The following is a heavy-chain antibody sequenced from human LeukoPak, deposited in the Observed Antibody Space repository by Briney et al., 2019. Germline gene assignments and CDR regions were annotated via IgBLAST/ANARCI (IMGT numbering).Heavy chain of an antibody. CDR2: IIPIFGTA. CDR1: GGTFSSYA. V-gene: IGHV1-69*13. Sequence: ASVKVSCKASGGTFSSYAISWVRQAPGQGLEWMGGIIPIFGTANYAQKFQGRVTITADESTSTAYMELSSLRSEDTAVYYCASLYYYGSGSYFDYWGQGTLVAVSS. CDR3: ASLYYYGSGSYFDY. D-gene: IGHD3-10*01. J-gene: IGHJ4*02.